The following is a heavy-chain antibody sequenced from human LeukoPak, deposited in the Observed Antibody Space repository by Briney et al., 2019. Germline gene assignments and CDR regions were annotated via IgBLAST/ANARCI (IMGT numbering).Heavy chain of an antibody. D-gene: IGHD3-22*01. Sequence: KSSETLSLTCAVYGGSFSGYYWSWIRQPPGKGLEWIGEINHSGSTNYNPSLKSRVTISVDTSKNQFSLKLSSVTAADTAVYYCARSYDSRDTDAFDIWGQGTMVTVSS. CDR1: GGSFSGYY. V-gene: IGHV4-34*01. CDR3: ARSYDSRDTDAFDI. J-gene: IGHJ3*02. CDR2: INHSGST.